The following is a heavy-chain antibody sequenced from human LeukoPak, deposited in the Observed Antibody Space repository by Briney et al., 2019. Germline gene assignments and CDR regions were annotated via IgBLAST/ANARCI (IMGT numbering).Heavy chain of an antibody. Sequence: GESLQISCKGSGYSFTSYWIGWVRQMPGKGLEWMGIIYPGDSDTRYSPSFQGQVTISADKSISTASLQWSSLKASDTAMYYCARHNHYYDSSGYYPGTDFDYWGQGTLVTVSS. D-gene: IGHD3-22*01. V-gene: IGHV5-51*01. CDR2: IYPGDSDT. CDR3: ARHNHYYDSSGYYPGTDFDY. J-gene: IGHJ4*02. CDR1: GYSFTSYW.